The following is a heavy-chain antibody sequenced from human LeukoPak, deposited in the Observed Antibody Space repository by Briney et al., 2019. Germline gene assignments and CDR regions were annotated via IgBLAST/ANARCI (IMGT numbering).Heavy chain of an antibody. J-gene: IGHJ4*02. CDR3: ARDGGDYGSGSYYAY. CDR2: FSSSGSTI. V-gene: IGHV3-48*03. D-gene: IGHD3-10*01. CDR1: GYPFSKYD. Sequence: GVSLRLSCAPCGYPFSKYDMSWVPQAPGKGLEWVSYFSSSGSTIYYADSVKGRFSISRDNAKKSLYLQMDSLRAEDTAVYYCARDGGDYGSGSYYAYWGQGTLVTVSS.